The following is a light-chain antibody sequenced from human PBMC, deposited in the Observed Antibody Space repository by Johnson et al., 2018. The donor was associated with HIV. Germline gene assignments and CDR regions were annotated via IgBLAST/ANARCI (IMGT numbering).Light chain of an antibody. J-gene: IGLJ1*01. CDR3: GTWDNSLSAGV. Sequence: QSVLTQPPSVSAAPGQKVTISCSGSSSDMGNYAVSWYQQLPGTAPKLLIYDNNKRPSGIPHRFSGSKSGTSATLGISGLQTGDEADYYCGTWDNSLSAGVFGSGTKVTVL. CDR2: DNN. V-gene: IGLV1-51*01. CDR1: SSDMGNYA.